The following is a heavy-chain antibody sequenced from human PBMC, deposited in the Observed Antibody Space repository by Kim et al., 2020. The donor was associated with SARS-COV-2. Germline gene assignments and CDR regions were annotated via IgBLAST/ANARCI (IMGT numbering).Heavy chain of an antibody. CDR1: GGSFSGYY. D-gene: IGHD6-13*01. CDR2: INHSGST. V-gene: IGHV4-34*01. Sequence: SETLSLTCAVYGGSFSGYYWSWIRQPPGKGLEWIGEINHSGSTNYNPSLKSRVTISVDTSKNQFSLKLSSVTAADTAVYYCAILSIAAAGTDPSFDYWGQGTLVTVSS. CDR3: AILSIAAAGTDPSFDY. J-gene: IGHJ4*02.